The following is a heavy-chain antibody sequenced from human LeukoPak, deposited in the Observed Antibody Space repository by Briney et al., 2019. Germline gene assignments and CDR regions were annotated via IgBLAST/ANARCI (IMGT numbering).Heavy chain of an antibody. CDR3: ARGPAMVYYYYGMDV. CDR2: ISAYNGNT. Sequence: ASVKVSCKASGYTFTSYGISWVRQAPGQGLEWMGWISAYNGNTNYAQKLQGRVTMPTDTSTSTAYMELRSLRSDDTAVYYCARGPAMVYYYYGMDVWGQGTTVTVSS. CDR1: GYTFTSYG. D-gene: IGHD5-18*01. V-gene: IGHV1-18*01. J-gene: IGHJ6*02.